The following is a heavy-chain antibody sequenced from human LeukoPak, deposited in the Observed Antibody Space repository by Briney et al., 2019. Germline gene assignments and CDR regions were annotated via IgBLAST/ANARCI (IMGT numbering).Heavy chain of an antibody. CDR3: ARQYYYDSSGYWAQPFDY. J-gene: IGHJ4*02. D-gene: IGHD3-22*01. V-gene: IGHV5-51*01. CDR1: GYSFTTYW. CDR2: IFPGDSDP. Sequence: GESLKISCKGSGYSFTTYWIAWVRQMPGKGLEWMGIIFPGDSDPRYSPSFQGQVTISADKSISTAYLQWSSLKASDTAMYYCARQYYYDSSGYWAQPFDYWGQGTLVTVSS.